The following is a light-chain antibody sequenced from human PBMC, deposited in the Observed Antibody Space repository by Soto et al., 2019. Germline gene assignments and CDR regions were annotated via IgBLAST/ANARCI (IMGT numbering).Light chain of an antibody. V-gene: IGKV1-39*01. CDR1: QSISSY. CDR3: QQSYGTPFT. Sequence: DIQMTQSPSSLSASVGDRVTITCRASQSISSYLNWYQQKPGKAPNLLIYAASSLQSGVPSRFSGSGSGTDFTLTIGSLQPEDFATYYCQQSYGTPFTFGPGTKVDIK. J-gene: IGKJ3*01. CDR2: AAS.